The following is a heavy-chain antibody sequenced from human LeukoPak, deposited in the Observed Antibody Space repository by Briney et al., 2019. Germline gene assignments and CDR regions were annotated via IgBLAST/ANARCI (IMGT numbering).Heavy chain of an antibody. Sequence: GGSLRLSCAASGFTFSSYAINWVRQAPGKGLEWVSSISASGDGSYYALSVKGRFTISRDNSKNTLFLQMNSLRAEDTAVYYRAKATDDYSRRGIDYWGQGTLVTVSS. D-gene: IGHD4-11*01. CDR1: GFTFSSYA. J-gene: IGHJ4*02. CDR2: ISASGDGS. CDR3: AKATDDYSRRGIDY. V-gene: IGHV3-23*01.